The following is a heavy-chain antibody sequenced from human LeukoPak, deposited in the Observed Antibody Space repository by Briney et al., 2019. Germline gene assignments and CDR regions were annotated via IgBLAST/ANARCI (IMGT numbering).Heavy chain of an antibody. D-gene: IGHD3-3*01. CDR1: GGSISHSY. CDR2: IYSSGST. J-gene: IGHJ3*02. V-gene: IGHV4-4*07. CDR3: ARGEWYPDAFDM. Sequence: SETLSLTCTVSGGSISHSYWSWIRQPAGKGLEWIGRIYSSGSTNYNPSLKSRVTMSVDTSKNQFSLNLTSVTAADTAVYYCARGEWYPDAFDMWGQGTMVTVSS.